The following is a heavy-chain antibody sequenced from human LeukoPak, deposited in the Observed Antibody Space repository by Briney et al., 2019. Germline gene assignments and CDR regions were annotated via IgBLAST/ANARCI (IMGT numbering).Heavy chain of an antibody. Sequence: GGSLRLSCAASGFSIRTYWMNWVRQAPGKGLEWVSSISSSSSYIYYADSVKGRFTISRDNAKNSLYLQMNSLRAEDTAVYYCARGGGQSLAPYDYWGQGTLVTVAS. CDR3: ARGGGQSLAPYDY. D-gene: IGHD6-19*01. J-gene: IGHJ4*02. V-gene: IGHV3-21*01. CDR1: GFSIRTYW. CDR2: ISSSSSYI.